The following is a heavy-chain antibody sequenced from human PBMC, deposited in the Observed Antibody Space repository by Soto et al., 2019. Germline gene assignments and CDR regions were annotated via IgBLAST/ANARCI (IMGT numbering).Heavy chain of an antibody. J-gene: IGHJ6*02. Sequence: PSETLSLTCAVSGYSISSGYYWGWIRQPPGKGLEWIGSIYHSGSTYYNPSLKSRVTISVDTSKNQFSLKLSSVTAADTAVYYCARDIVVVPAAITIFGVVIENYYYYGMDVWGQGTTVT. V-gene: IGHV4-38-2*02. CDR2: IYHSGST. CDR3: ARDIVVVPAAITIFGVVIENYYYYGMDV. D-gene: IGHD2-2*01. CDR1: GYSISSGYY.